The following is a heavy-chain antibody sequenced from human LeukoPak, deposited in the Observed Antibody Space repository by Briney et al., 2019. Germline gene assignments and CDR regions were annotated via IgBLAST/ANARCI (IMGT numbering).Heavy chain of an antibody. Sequence: GGSLRLSCAASGFTFSSYSMNWVRQAPGKGLEWVSSISSSSSYIYYADSVKGRFTISRDNAKNSLYLQMNSLRAEDTAVYYCAKLGTTVTTHFDYWGQGTLVTVSS. CDR2: ISSSSSYI. D-gene: IGHD4-11*01. CDR1: GFTFSSYS. J-gene: IGHJ4*02. CDR3: AKLGTTVTTHFDY. V-gene: IGHV3-21*04.